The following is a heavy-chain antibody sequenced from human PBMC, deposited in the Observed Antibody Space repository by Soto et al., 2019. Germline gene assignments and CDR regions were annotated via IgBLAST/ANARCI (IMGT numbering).Heavy chain of an antibody. D-gene: IGHD3-22*01. CDR3: AKDLGNYYYDSSGYSSYGMDV. CDR2: ISASGGTT. CDR1: GFTFRSYA. V-gene: IGHV3-23*01. J-gene: IGHJ6*02. Sequence: EVQLLESGGRLVQPGGSLRLSCAASGFTFRSYAMNWVRQAPGKGLEWVSAISASGGTTYYADSVKDRFTISRDNPKNTLYLQMNSLRSEDTTVYYCAKDLGNYYYDSSGYSSYGMDVWGQGTTVTVSS.